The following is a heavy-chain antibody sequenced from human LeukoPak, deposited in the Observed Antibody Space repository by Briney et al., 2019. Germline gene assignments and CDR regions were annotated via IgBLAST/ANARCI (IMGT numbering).Heavy chain of an antibody. Sequence: PSETLSLTCAVYGGSFSGYYWSWIRQPPGKGLEWIGEINHSGSTNYNPSLKSRVTISVDTSKNQFSLKLSSVTAADTAVYYCARDKQVGATGLYYFDYWGQGTLVTVSS. V-gene: IGHV4-34*01. J-gene: IGHJ4*02. CDR2: INHSGST. D-gene: IGHD1-26*01. CDR1: GGSFSGYY. CDR3: ARDKQVGATGLYYFDY.